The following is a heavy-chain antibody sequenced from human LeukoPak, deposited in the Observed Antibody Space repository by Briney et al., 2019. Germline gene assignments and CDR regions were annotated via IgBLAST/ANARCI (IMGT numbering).Heavy chain of an antibody. D-gene: IGHD3-10*01. CDR2: INSDVSST. Sequence: GGSLRLSCAASGFTFSSYWMHWGRQAPGKGLVWVSRINSDVSSTSYADSVKGRFTISRDNAKNTLYLQMNSLRAEDTAVYYCARDRISYYGSGSYPPYFDYWGQGTLVTVSS. CDR1: GFTFSSYW. V-gene: IGHV3-74*01. CDR3: ARDRISYYGSGSYPPYFDY. J-gene: IGHJ4*02.